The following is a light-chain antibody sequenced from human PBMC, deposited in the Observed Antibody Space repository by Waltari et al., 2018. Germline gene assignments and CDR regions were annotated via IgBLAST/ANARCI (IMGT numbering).Light chain of an antibody. Sequence: DIQMTQSPSSLSASVGDRVTITCRASQGISNSLAWYQQKPGKAPTLVLYAASRLESGVPSRFSGSGSGTNYTLTIGSLQPEDFTTYYCQQYYSAPRTFGQGTKVEIK. CDR2: AAS. V-gene: IGKV1-NL1*01. J-gene: IGKJ1*01. CDR3: QQYYSAPRT. CDR1: QGISNS.